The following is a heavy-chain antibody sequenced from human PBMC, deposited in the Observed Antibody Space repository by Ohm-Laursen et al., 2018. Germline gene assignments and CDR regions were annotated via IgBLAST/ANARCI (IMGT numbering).Heavy chain of an antibody. CDR1: GFTFDDYA. J-gene: IGHJ4*02. CDR3: ARDIDWVAFDY. Sequence: SLRLSCTASGFTFDDYAMHWVRQAPGKGLEWVSGISGSGDTTYYADSVKGRFTISRDNSMNTLDLQMNSLRVEDTALYYCARDIDWVAFDYWGQGTLVTVSS. D-gene: IGHD3-9*01. CDR2: ISGSGDTT. V-gene: IGHV3-23*01.